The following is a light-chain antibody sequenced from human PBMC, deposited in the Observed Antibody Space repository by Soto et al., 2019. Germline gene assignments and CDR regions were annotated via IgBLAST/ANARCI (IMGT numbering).Light chain of an antibody. J-gene: IGLJ1*01. CDR3: CSYGGSATSYV. CDR2: EGS. Sequence: QSVLTQPASVSGSPGQSITISCTGTSSDVGSYNLVSWYQQYPGKAPKLIIYEGSKRPSGVSNRFSGSKSGNTASLTISGLQAEDEADYYCCSYGGSATSYVFXTGTKVTVL. V-gene: IGLV2-23*01. CDR1: SSDVGSYNL.